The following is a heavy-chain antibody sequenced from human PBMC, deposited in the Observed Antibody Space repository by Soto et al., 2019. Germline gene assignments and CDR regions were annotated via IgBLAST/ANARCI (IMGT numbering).Heavy chain of an antibody. CDR3: ASNSDGHTFYDY. Sequence: QVQLQESGPGLVKPSQTLSLTCTVSCGSISSGDDYWSWIRQPPGKGLEWIGYIDYSGRTYYNPSLKSRVTMSVHTSKNQISRTLNSVTVADTALYYCASNSDGHTFYDYWGQGTLVTVSS. J-gene: IGHJ4*02. CDR1: CGSISSGDDY. CDR2: IDYSGRT. V-gene: IGHV4-30-4*01. D-gene: IGHD5-18*01.